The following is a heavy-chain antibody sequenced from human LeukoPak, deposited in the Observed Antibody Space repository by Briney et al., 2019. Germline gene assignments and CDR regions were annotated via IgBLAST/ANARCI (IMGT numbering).Heavy chain of an antibody. V-gene: IGHV3-74*01. D-gene: IGHD2-2*01. CDR3: ARLGEIPGY. CDR2: INTDGSST. J-gene: IGHJ4*02. CDR1: GFTLSDHY. Sequence: GGSLRLSCAASGFTLSDHYMDWVRQAPGKGLVWVSRINTDGSSTNYADSVKGRFTVSRDNAKNTVYLQMNGLRAEDTAVYYCARLGEIPGYWGQGTLVTVSS.